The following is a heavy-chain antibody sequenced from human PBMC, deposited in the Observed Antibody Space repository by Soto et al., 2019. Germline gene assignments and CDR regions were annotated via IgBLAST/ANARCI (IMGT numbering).Heavy chain of an antibody. J-gene: IGHJ4*02. CDR1: GFTFSTYV. D-gene: IGHD6-6*01. Sequence: QPGGSLRLSXAASGFTFSTYVMYWVRQAPGKGLESAAVIWYDGSNIYYADSVKGRFTISRDNSKNTLYLQMNSLRAEDTAVYYCAREYSSSLDYWGQGTLVTVSS. CDR3: AREYSSSLDY. CDR2: IWYDGSNI. V-gene: IGHV3-33*01.